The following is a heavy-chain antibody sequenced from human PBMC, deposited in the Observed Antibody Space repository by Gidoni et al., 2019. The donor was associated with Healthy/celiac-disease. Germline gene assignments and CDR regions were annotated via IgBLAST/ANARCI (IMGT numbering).Heavy chain of an antibody. CDR3: AREKGGGNWYFDL. CDR1: GCTFSSYD. J-gene: IGHJ2*01. Sequence: EVQLVESGGGLVQPGGSRRLSCAAAGCTFSSYDMNWVRQATGKGLEWVSAIGTAGDPYYPGSVKGRFTISRENAKNSLYLQMNSLRAGDTAVYYCAREKGGGNWYFDLWGRGTLVTVSS. CDR2: IGTAGDP. D-gene: IGHD2-15*01. V-gene: IGHV3-13*05.